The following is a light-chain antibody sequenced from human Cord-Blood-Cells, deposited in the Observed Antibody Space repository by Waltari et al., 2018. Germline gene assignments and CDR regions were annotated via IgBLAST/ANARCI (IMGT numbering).Light chain of an antibody. CDR2: GAS. CDR3: QQYGSSPAT. Sequence: EIVLTQSPGTLSLSPGERATLSCRASQSGSSSYLAWYQQKPGHAPRLLIYGASSRATGIPDRFSGIGSGTDFTLTISSLEPEDFAVYYCQQYGSSPATFGQGTKVEIK. V-gene: IGKV3-20*01. J-gene: IGKJ1*01. CDR1: QSGSSSY.